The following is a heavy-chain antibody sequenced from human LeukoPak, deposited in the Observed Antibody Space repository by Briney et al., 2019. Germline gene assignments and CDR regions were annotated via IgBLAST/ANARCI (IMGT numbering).Heavy chain of an antibody. CDR3: ARALVVGAKYFDY. CDR1: GYTFTGYY. Sequence: ASVKVSCKASGYTFTGYYMHWVRQAPGQGLEWMGWINPNSGGTNYAQKFQGRVTMTRDTSISTAYMELSRLRSDGTAVYYCARALVVGAKYFDYWGQGTLVTVSS. CDR2: INPNSGGT. J-gene: IGHJ4*02. V-gene: IGHV1-2*02. D-gene: IGHD2-15*01.